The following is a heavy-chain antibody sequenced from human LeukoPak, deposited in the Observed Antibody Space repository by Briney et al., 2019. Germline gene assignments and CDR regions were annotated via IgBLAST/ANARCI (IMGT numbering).Heavy chain of an antibody. CDR3: AREPTDSSGYYDY. D-gene: IGHD3-22*01. Sequence: SQTLSLTCALSGDSISSNSAAWNWLRQSPSRGLEWLVRTYYRSKLYNAYAVSVKIRITINPDTSKNQFSLQLNSVTPEDTAVYYCAREPTDSSGYYDYWGQGTLVTVSS. J-gene: IGHJ4*02. CDR2: TYYRSKLYN. V-gene: IGHV6-1*01. CDR1: GDSISSNSAA.